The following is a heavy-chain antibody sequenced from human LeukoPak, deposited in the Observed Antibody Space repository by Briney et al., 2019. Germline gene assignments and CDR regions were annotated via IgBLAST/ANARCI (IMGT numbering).Heavy chain of an antibody. CDR2: ICSGGST. V-gene: IGHV3-66*01. D-gene: IGHD1-1*01. Sequence: GGSLRLSCAASGFTVSSNCVNWVRQAPGKGLKWVSVICSGGSTNYADSVKGRFTISRDNSKNTLYLQMNSLRAEDTAVYYCARDSPRTGGGGSHFDYWGQGTLVTVPS. J-gene: IGHJ4*02. CDR1: GFTVSSNC. CDR3: ARDSPRTGGGGSHFDY.